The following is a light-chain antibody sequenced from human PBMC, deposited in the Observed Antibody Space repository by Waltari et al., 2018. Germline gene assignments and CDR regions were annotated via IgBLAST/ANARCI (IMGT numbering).Light chain of an antibody. V-gene: IGKV3-20*01. CDR2: GAS. Sequence: EIVLTQSPGTLSLSLGARATVPCRASQSVSRALAWYQQKPGQAPRLLIHGASTRATGIPDRFSGSGSGTDFSLTISRLEPDDFAVYYCQHYLRLPVTFGQGTTVEI. CDR1: QSVSRA. J-gene: IGKJ1*01. CDR3: QHYLRLPVT.